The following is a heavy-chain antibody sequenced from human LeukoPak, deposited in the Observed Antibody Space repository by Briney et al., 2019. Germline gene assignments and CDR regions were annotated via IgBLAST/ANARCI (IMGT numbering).Heavy chain of an antibody. Sequence: PSETLSLTCAVDGGSFSGYYWNWIRQPAGKGLEWIGRVYSSGNTDYNASLKSRVTISVDTSKNQFSLKLTSVTAADTAVYYCARDSGSSRGLSEYYYFDYWGQGTLVTVSS. CDR2: VYSSGNT. J-gene: IGHJ4*02. D-gene: IGHD2-2*01. V-gene: IGHV4-4*07. CDR1: GGSFSGYY. CDR3: ARDSGSSRGLSEYYYFDY.